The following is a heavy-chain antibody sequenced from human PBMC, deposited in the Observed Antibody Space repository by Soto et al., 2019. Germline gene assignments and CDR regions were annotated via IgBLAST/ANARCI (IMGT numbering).Heavy chain of an antibody. J-gene: IGHJ6*02. CDR1: GGTFSSYA. V-gene: IGHV1-69*13. CDR2: IIPIFGTA. CDR3: ARDRPRGGVAPNLDYYYYGMDV. D-gene: IGHD3-10*01. Sequence: SVKVSCKASGGTFSSYAISWVRQAPGQGLEWMGGIIPIFGTANYAQKFQGRVTITADESTSTAYMELSSLRSEDTAVYYCARDRPRGGVAPNLDYYYYGMDVWGQGTTVTAP.